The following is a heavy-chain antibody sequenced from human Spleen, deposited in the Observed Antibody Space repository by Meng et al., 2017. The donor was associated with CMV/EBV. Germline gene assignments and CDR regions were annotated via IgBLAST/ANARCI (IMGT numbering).Heavy chain of an antibody. Sequence: GELLRSGGGLVLPGGPLRLSCAAIGCTFSSYAMGWVRQAPGKGLKWVSAISGSGGSTYYADSVKGRFTISRDNSKNTLYLQMNSLRAEDTAVYYCAKAPIWLLSPFDYWGQGTLVTVSS. CDR1: GCTFSSYA. J-gene: IGHJ4*02. CDR2: ISGSGGST. D-gene: IGHD3-9*01. CDR3: AKAPIWLLSPFDY. V-gene: IGHV3-23*01.